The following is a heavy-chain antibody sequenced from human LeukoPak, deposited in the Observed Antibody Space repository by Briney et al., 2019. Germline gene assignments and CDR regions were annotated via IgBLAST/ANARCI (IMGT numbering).Heavy chain of an antibody. D-gene: IGHD3-9*01. Sequence: GGSLRLSCAASGFTFSSYAMHWVRQAPGKGLEWVAVISYDGSNKYYADSVQGRFTISRDNSKNTLYLQVNSLRAEDTAVYYCARDGVLRYFDWLVGDAFDIWGQGTMVTVSS. J-gene: IGHJ3*02. CDR3: ARDGVLRYFDWLVGDAFDI. CDR1: GFTFSSYA. V-gene: IGHV3-30*04. CDR2: ISYDGSNK.